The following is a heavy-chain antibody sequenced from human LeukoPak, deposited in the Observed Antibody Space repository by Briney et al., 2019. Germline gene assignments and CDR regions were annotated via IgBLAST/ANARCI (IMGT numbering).Heavy chain of an antibody. J-gene: IGHJ4*02. CDR2: ISYDGSNK. D-gene: IGHD3-22*01. V-gene: IGHV3-30-3*01. CDR1: GFTFSSYA. CDR3: ARDIFPGYYDSSGPQSY. Sequence: PGGSLRLSCAASGFTFSSYAMHWVRPAPGKGLEWVAVISYDGSNKYYADSVKGRFTISRDNSKNTLYLQMNSLRAEDTAVYYCARDIFPGYYDSSGPQSYWGQGTLVSVSS.